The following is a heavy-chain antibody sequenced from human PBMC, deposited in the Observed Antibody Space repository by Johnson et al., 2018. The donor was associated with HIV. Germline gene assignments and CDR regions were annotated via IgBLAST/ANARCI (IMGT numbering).Heavy chain of an antibody. J-gene: IGHJ3*02. CDR2: ISFDGSNK. V-gene: IGHV3-30*19. Sequence: QMQLVESGGGVVQPGGSLRLSCSASGFTFSSSGMHWVRQAPGKGLEWVAVISFDGSNKYYTDSVTGRFTISRDISKNTLYLQMNSLRAEDTAVYYCATSHGSHGAFDIWGQGTMVTVSS. CDR1: GFTFSSSG. CDR3: ATSHGSHGAFDI. D-gene: IGHD1-26*01.